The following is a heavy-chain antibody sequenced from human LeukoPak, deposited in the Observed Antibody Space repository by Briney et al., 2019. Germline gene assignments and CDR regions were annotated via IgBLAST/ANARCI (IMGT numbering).Heavy chain of an antibody. D-gene: IGHD3-10*01. J-gene: IGHJ4*02. CDR1: GFTFSNYG. CDR2: IWYDGSNK. V-gene: IGHV3-33*06. CDR3: AKDGSGSYLDY. Sequence: GGSLRLSCAASGFTFSNYGMHWVRQAPGKGLEWVAVIWYDGSNKYYADSVKGRFPISRDNSKNTLYLQMNSLRAEDTAVYYCAKDGSGSYLDYWGQGTLVTVSS.